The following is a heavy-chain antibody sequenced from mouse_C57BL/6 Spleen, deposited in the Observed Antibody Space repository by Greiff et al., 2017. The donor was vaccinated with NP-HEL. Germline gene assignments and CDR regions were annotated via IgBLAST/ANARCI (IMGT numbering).Heavy chain of an antibody. V-gene: IGHV1-64*01. CDR2: IHPNSGST. Sequence: QVQLQQPGAELVKPGASVKLSCKASGYTFTSYWMHWVKQRPGQGLEWIGMIHPNSGSTNYNEKFKSKATLTVDKSSSTAYMQLSSLTSEDSAVYYCAISGFITTSGYFDDWGQGTTLTVSS. CDR1: GYTFTSYW. J-gene: IGHJ2*01. CDR3: AISGFITTSGYFDD. D-gene: IGHD1-1*01.